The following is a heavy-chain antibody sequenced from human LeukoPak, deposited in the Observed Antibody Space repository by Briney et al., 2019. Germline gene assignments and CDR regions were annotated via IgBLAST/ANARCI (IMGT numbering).Heavy chain of an antibody. Sequence: PSETLSLTCTVSGGSISSDYWSWIRQPPGKGLEWIGYIYYRGSTNYNPSLKSRVTISVDTSKNQFSLKLSSVTAADTAVYYCARVSSGPYYYYYMDVWGKGTTVTVSS. CDR1: GGSISSDY. V-gene: IGHV4-59*08. CDR2: IYYRGST. D-gene: IGHD3-22*01. CDR3: ARVSSGPYYYYYMDV. J-gene: IGHJ6*03.